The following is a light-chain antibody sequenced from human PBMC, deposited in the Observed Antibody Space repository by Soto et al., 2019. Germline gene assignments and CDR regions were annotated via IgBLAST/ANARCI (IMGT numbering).Light chain of an antibody. Sequence: QAVVTQPPSVSGAPGQRVTISCTGSSSNIGAGYDVHWYQQLPGTAPKLLIFGNNNRPSGVPDRFSGSKSGTSASLAITGLQAEDEADYYCQSYDSSLTNSGVVFGGGTKVTVL. V-gene: IGLV1-40*01. CDR3: QSYDSSLTNSGVV. J-gene: IGLJ2*01. CDR1: SSNIGAGYD. CDR2: GNN.